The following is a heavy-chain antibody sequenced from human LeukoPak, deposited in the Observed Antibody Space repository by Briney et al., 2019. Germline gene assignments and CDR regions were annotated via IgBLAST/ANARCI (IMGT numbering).Heavy chain of an antibody. V-gene: IGHV1-8*01. Sequence: EASVKVSCKASGYTFTSYDINWVRQATGQGLEWMGWMNPNSGNTGYAQKFQGRVTMTRSTSISTAYVELSGLKSDDTAVYFCARGVDYGDYLNWFDPWGQGTLVTVSS. CDR1: GYTFTSYD. J-gene: IGHJ5*02. CDR2: MNPNSGNT. D-gene: IGHD4-17*01. CDR3: ARGVDYGDYLNWFDP.